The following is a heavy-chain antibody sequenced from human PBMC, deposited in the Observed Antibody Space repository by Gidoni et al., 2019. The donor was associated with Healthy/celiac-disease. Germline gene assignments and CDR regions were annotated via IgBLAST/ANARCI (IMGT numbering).Heavy chain of an antibody. Sequence: QVQLVQSGAAVKKPGSSVKVSCKASGGTFRSYAISWVRQAPGQGLEWMGGIIPIFGTANYAQKFQGRVTITADESTSTAYMELSSLRSEDTAVYYCARAVGYCSSTSCLYYYGMDVWGQGTTVTVSS. CDR2: IIPIFGTA. J-gene: IGHJ6*02. CDR1: GGTFRSYA. V-gene: IGHV1-69*01. D-gene: IGHD2-2*01. CDR3: ARAVGYCSSTSCLYYYGMDV.